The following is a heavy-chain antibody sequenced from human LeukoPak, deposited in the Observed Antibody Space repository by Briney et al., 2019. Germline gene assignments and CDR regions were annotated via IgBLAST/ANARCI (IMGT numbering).Heavy chain of an antibody. V-gene: IGHV4-59*08. D-gene: IGHD3-16*01. CDR1: GGSIVGYY. Sequence: RPSETLSLTCTVSGGSIVGYYWSWIRQPPGKGLEWIAYIYSSGHTISNPSLQSRVTMSLDTSRNQFSLKLSSVTAADTAVYYCARLGGYDPNFDYWGQGTLVTVSS. CDR2: IYSSGHT. CDR3: ARLGGYDPNFDY. J-gene: IGHJ4*02.